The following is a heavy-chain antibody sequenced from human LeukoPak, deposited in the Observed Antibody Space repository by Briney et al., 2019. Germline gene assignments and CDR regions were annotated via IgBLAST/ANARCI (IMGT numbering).Heavy chain of an antibody. J-gene: IGHJ4*02. CDR3: ARVTGDYDSSGYSFGFSWLDY. Sequence: LTGGSLRLSCAASGFTFSSYAMHWVRQAPGKGLEWVAVISYDGSNKYYADSVKGRFTISRDNSKNTLYLQVNSLRAEDTAVYYCARVTGDYDSSGYSFGFSWLDYWGQGTLVTVSS. CDR2: ISYDGSNK. CDR1: GFTFSSYA. D-gene: IGHD3-22*01. V-gene: IGHV3-30-3*01.